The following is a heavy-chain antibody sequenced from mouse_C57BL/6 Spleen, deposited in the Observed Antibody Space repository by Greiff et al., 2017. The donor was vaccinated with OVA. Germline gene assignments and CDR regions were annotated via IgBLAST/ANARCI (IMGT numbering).Heavy chain of an antibody. J-gene: IGHJ4*01. CDR2: IWTGGGT. CDR1: GLSFTSYA. V-gene: IGHV2-9-1*01. Sequence: VQRVASGPGLVAPSQSLSITCTVSGLSFTSYAISWVRQPPGKGLAWLGVIWTGGGTNYNSALKSRLSISKDNSKSQVFLKMNSLQTDDTARYYCARNSDGYPYWGQGTSVTVSS. D-gene: IGHD2-3*01. CDR3: ARNSDGYPY.